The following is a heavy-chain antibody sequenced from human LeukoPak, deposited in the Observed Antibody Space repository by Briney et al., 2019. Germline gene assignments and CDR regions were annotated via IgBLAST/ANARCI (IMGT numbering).Heavy chain of an antibody. CDR2: ISGSGGST. D-gene: IGHD3-9*01. CDR3: AKKYYDILTGSNNWFDP. V-gene: IGHV3-23*01. J-gene: IGHJ5*02. CDR1: GFTFSSYA. Sequence: SGGSLRLSCAASGFTFSSYAMSWVRQAPGKGLEWVSTISGSGGSTYYADSVKGRFTISRDNSKNTLYMQMNSLRADDTGAYYCAKKYYDILTGSNNWFDPWGQGTLVTVSS.